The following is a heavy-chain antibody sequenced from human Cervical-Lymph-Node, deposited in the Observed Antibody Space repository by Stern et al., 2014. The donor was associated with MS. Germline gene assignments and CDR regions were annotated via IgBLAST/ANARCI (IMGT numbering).Heavy chain of an antibody. D-gene: IGHD2-15*01. CDR3: ARGLLGSENAFDI. J-gene: IGHJ3*02. CDR2: ISANSGSP. V-gene: IGHV1-18*01. CDR1: GYTFTSYG. Sequence: VQLVESGAEVKKPGASVKVSCKASGYTFTSYGISWVRQAPGQGLEWMGWISANSGSPNYAQKLTGRVTMTTDTSTSTAYMELRSLRSDDTAVYYCARGLLGSENAFDIWGQGTMVTVSS.